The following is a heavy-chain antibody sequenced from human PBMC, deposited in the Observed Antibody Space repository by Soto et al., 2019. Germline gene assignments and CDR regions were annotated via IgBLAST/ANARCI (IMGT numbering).Heavy chain of an antibody. V-gene: IGHV4-59*08. CDR2: IYYSGST. D-gene: IGHD3-3*01. CDR1: GGSISSYY. CDR3: AKSTTETSDYDFWSGYYPKHQNPGVYYYYYYYMDV. J-gene: IGHJ6*03. Sequence: TLSLTCTVSGGSISSYYWSWIRQPPGKGLEWIGYIYYSGSTNYNPSLKSRVTISVDTSKNQFSLKLSSVTAADTAVYYCAKSTTETSDYDFWSGYYPKHQNPGVYYYYYYYMDVWGKGTTVTVSS.